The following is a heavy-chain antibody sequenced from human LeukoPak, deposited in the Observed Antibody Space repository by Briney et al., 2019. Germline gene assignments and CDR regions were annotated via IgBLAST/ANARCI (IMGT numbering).Heavy chain of an antibody. Sequence: SDTLSLTCTVSGGSISSGYWSWIRQPAGNGLEWIGRIFTGGGPNSNPSPRSRLTMSVDTSKNQFSLKQHSVTAADTAEYYCASLWGKYYYDKDPHSAAVYWGQGTLVT. D-gene: IGHD3-22*01. J-gene: IGHJ4*02. CDR1: GGSISSGY. CDR3: ASLWGKYYYDKDPHSAAVY. V-gene: IGHV4-4*07. CDR2: IFTGGGP.